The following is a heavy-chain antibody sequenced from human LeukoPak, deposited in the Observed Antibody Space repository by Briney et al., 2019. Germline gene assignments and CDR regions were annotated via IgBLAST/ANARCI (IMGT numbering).Heavy chain of an antibody. CDR3: ATDSGNYYDSSGYY. V-gene: IGHV1-69*06. CDR2: IIPIFGTA. CDR1: GGTFSSYA. D-gene: IGHD3-22*01. Sequence: VASVKVSCKASGGTFSSYAISWVRQAPGQGLEWMGGIIPIFGTANYAQKFQGRVTMTEDTSTDTAYMELSSLRSEDTAVYYCATDSGNYYDSSGYYWGQGTLVTVSS. J-gene: IGHJ4*02.